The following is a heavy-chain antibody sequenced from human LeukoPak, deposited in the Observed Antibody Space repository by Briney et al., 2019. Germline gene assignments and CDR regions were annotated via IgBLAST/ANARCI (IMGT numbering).Heavy chain of an antibody. Sequence: SETLSLTCTVSGGSISSGDYYWSWIRQPPGKGLEWVGYIYYSGSTYYNPSLKSRVTISVDTSKNQFSLKLSSVTAADTAVYYCARDSLEGFDYWGQGTLVTVSS. J-gene: IGHJ4*02. V-gene: IGHV4-30-4*01. CDR1: GGSISSGDYY. CDR2: IYYSGST. CDR3: ARDSLEGFDY.